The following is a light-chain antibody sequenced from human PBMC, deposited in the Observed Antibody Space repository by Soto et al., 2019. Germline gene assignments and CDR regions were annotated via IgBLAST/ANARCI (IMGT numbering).Light chain of an antibody. J-gene: IGLJ2*01. CDR1: SSDVGGYNY. CDR2: DVS. CDR3: RSYTSSRTSVV. V-gene: IGLV2-14*01. Sequence: QSALTQPASVSGSPGQSITISCTGTSSDVGGYNYVSWYQQHPGKAPKLMIYDVSNRPSGVSNRFSGSKSGNTASLTISGLQAEDEADYYCRSYTSSRTSVVFGGGTQLTVL.